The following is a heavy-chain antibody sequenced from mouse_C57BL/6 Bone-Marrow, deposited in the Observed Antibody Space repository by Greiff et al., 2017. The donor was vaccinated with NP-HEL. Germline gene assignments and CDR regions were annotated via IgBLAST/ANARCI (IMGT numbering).Heavy chain of an antibody. CDR1: GYTFTSYW. Sequence: VQLQQPGAELVKPGASVKLSCKASGYTFTSYWMQWVKQRPGQGLEWIGEIDPSDSYTNYNQKFKGKATLTVDTSSSTAYMQLSSLTSEDSAVYYCARIGFITTVVATRYFDVWGTGTTVTVSS. CDR3: ARIGFITTVVATRYFDV. J-gene: IGHJ1*03. V-gene: IGHV1-50*01. CDR2: IDPSDSYT. D-gene: IGHD1-1*01.